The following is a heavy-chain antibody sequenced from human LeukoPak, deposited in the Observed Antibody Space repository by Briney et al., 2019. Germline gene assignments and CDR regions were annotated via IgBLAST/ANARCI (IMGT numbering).Heavy chain of an antibody. CDR2: ISSSSYI. V-gene: IGHV3-21*01. D-gene: IGHD6-19*01. Sequence: GGSLRLSCAASGFTFSSYSMNWVRQAPGKGLEWVSSISSSSYIYYADSVKGRFTISRDNAKNSLYLQMNSLRAEDTAVYYCARAGAVADYFDYWGQGTLVTVSS. CDR1: GFTFSSYS. J-gene: IGHJ4*02. CDR3: ARAGAVADYFDY.